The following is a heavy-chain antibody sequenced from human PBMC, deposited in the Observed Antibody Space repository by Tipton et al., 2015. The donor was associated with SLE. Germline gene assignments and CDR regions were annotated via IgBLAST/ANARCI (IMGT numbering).Heavy chain of an antibody. Sequence: GLVKPSQTLSLTCAISGDSVSSNSAAWNWIRQSPSRGLEWLGRTYYRSKWSYNYAISVKSRITINPDTSKNQFSLQLNSVIPEDTAIYYCARDEDIEAHGSTSFYSWGEVTVVTVAS. CDR1: GDSVSSNSAA. CDR3: ARDEDIEAHGSTSFYS. V-gene: IGHV6-1*01. D-gene: IGHD6-13*01. CDR2: TYYRSKWSY. J-gene: IGHJ4*02.